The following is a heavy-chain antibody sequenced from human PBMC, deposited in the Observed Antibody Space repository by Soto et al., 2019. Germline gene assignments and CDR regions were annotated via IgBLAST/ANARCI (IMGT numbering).Heavy chain of an antibody. CDR2: IIPILGIA. CDR1: GGTFSSYT. Sequence: ASVKVSCKASGGTFSSYTISWVRQAPGQGLEWMGRIIPILGIANYAQKFQGRVTITADKSTSTAYMELSSLRSEDTAVYYCARGRGITIFGVVPLVGYWGQGTLLTVSS. CDR3: ARGRGITIFGVVPLVGY. D-gene: IGHD3-3*01. V-gene: IGHV1-69*02. J-gene: IGHJ4*02.